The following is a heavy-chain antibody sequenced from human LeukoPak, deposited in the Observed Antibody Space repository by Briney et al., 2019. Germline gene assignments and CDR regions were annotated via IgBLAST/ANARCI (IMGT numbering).Heavy chain of an antibody. CDR1: GFAFSDSA. J-gene: IGHJ4*02. CDR3: TRLEELATITRPNDY. D-gene: IGHD5-24*01. Sequence: GGSLRLSCAASGFAFSDSAIHWVRQASGKGLEWVGRIRSKHNNFATAFAASVKGRFTISRDDSRNTACLQMNGLNTEDTAMYYCTRLEELATITRPNDYWGQGTLVTVSS. V-gene: IGHV3-73*01. CDR2: IRSKHNNFAT.